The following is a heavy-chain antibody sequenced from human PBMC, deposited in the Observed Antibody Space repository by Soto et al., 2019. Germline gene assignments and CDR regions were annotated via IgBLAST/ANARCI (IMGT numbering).Heavy chain of an antibody. D-gene: IGHD3-10*01. J-gene: IGHJ4*02. CDR2: MYNSGST. CDR3: ASMGYHYGSGSYPLDY. V-gene: IGHV4-59*08. Sequence: SETLSLTCTVSGGSISSYYWTWIRQPPGKGLEWIGFMYNSGSTHYNPSLKSRVTISLDTSKNQFSLNLRSVTAADTAVYYCASMGYHYGSGSYPLDYWGQRTLVTVSS. CDR1: GGSISSYY.